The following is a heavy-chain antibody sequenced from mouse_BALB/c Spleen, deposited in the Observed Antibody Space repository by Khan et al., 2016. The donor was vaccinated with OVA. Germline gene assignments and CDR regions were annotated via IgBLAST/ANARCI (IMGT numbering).Heavy chain of an antibody. J-gene: IGHJ3*01. CDR3: SRDGAYYRNDGWFAY. D-gene: IGHD2-14*01. CDR1: GYTFTSYT. Sequence: VQLQESGAELARPGASVKMSCKASGYTFTSYTIHWIKQRPGQGLEWIGYINPSSGYTNYNQKFKDKATLTADKSSTKAYMQLSSLTSDDSAVYYCSRDGAYYRNDGWFAYWGQGTLVTGSA. V-gene: IGHV1-4*01. CDR2: INPSSGYT.